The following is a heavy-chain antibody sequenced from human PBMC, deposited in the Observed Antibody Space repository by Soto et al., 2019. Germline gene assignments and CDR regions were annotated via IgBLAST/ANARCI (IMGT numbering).Heavy chain of an antibody. J-gene: IGHJ4*02. CDR3: ARAFTAMGLFDY. V-gene: IGHV4-30-2*01. CDR1: GGSISSGAYS. D-gene: IGHD5-18*01. CDR2: LYHGGAT. Sequence: SQTLSLPCAVSGGSISSGAYSWRWIRQPPGKGLEWIGYLYHGGATYSNPSLKNRPTISGDWSKNQFSLKLNSVTAADTAVYYCARAFTAMGLFDYWGPGTLVTVSS.